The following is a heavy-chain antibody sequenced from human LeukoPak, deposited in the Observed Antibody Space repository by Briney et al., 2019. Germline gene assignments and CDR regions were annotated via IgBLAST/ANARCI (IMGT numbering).Heavy chain of an antibody. J-gene: IGHJ4*02. V-gene: IGHV3-21*01. Sequence: PGGSLRLSCAASGFTFRTYSMNWVRQAPGKGLEWVSCISSSSSHIYYVDSVKGRFTISRDNAKNSPYLQMNSLRAEDTAVYYCARETDSTLFDYWGQGTLVTVSS. CDR3: ARETDSTLFDY. D-gene: IGHD2-2*01. CDR1: GFTFRTYS. CDR2: ISSSSSHI.